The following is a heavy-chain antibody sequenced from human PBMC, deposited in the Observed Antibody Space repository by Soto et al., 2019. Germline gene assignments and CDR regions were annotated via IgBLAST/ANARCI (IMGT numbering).Heavy chain of an antibody. CDR2: MYYSGST. Sequence: PSETLSLTYTVSGGSVSSGSYYWSWIRQPPGKGLEWIGYMYYSGSTYYNPSLKSRVTISVDTSKNQFSLKLSSVTAADTAVYYCAREVAPRVIGMDVWGQGTTVTVSS. J-gene: IGHJ6*02. CDR3: AREVAPRVIGMDV. V-gene: IGHV4-61*01. CDR1: GGSVSSGSYY. D-gene: IGHD2-15*01.